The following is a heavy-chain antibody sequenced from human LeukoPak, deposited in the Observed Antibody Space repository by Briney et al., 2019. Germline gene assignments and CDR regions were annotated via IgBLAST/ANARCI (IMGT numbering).Heavy chain of an antibody. CDR1: GGSISSSSYY. D-gene: IGHD3-3*01. Sequence: SETLSLTCTVSGGSISSSSYYWGWIRQPPGKGLEWIGSIYYSGSTYYNPSLKSRVTISVDTSKNQFSLKLSSVTAADTAVYYCARRTIFGVVIMFDYWGQGTLVTVSS. CDR3: ARRTIFGVVIMFDY. V-gene: IGHV4-39*01. CDR2: IYYSGST. J-gene: IGHJ4*02.